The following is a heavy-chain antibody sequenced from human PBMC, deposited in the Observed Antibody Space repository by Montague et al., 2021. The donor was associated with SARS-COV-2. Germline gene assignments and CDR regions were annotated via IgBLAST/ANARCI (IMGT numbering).Heavy chain of an antibody. CDR2: IYWAGDK. CDR3: AHRPTRSGYFPHYYFDF. CDR1: GPSFSTFGEG. Sequence: PALVKPTQTLTLTCTFSGPSFSTFGEGVGWLRQTPGKTLEWLAPIYWAGDKRYTTSLRSRPTITKDTSKNQVVLTLTSMDPTDTATDYCAHRPTRSGYFPHYYFDFWGPGTLVTVSS. J-gene: IGHJ4*02. V-gene: IGHV2-5*02. D-gene: IGHD3-22*01.